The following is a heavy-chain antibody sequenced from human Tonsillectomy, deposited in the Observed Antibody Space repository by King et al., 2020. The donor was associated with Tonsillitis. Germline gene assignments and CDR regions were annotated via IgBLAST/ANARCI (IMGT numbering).Heavy chain of an antibody. CDR2: IYPGDSDT. CDR1: GYSFTSYW. CDR3: ARQGRGYDNRAICIDY. V-gene: IGHV5-51*01. D-gene: IGHD5-12*01. J-gene: IGHJ4*02. Sequence: GQLVQSGAEVKKPGESLKISCKGSGYSFTSYWSGWVRQMPGKGMEWMGIIYPGDSDTRYSPSFQGQGTNSPDKSTSTAYLQWSSLKASDTAMYYCARQGRGYDNRAICIDYWGQGTLVIVSS.